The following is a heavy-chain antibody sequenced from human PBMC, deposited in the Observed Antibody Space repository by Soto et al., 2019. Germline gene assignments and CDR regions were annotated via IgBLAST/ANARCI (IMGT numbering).Heavy chain of an antibody. J-gene: IGHJ4*02. CDR1: GDSVSSSSAA. CDR2: TYYRSKWYN. CDR3: VRLVGDTADY. V-gene: IGHV6-1*01. Sequence: PSQTLSLTCAISGDSVSSSSAAWNWIRQSPSRGLEWLGGTYYRSKWYNDYAVSVKSRIIVNPDTSKNQFSLQLNSVTPEDTAVYYCVRLVGDTADYWGQGTLVTVSS. D-gene: IGHD1-26*01.